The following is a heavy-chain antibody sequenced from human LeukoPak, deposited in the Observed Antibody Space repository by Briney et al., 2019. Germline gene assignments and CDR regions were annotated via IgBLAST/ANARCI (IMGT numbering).Heavy chain of an antibody. CDR3: ARVGGGYDSSGYYVYYFDY. J-gene: IGHJ4*02. CDR1: GFTVSSNY. V-gene: IGHV3-66*02. CDR2: IYSGGST. D-gene: IGHD3-22*01. Sequence: AGGSLRLSCAASGFTVSSNYMSWVRQAPGKGLEWVSVIYSGGSTYYADSVKGRFTISRDNSKNTLYLQMNSLRAEDTAVYYCARVGGGYDSSGYYVYYFDYWGQGTLVTVSS.